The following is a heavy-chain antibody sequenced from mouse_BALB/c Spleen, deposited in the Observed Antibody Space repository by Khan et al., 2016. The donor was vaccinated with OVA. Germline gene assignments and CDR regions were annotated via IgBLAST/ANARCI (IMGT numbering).Heavy chain of an antibody. CDR1: GFSFTNYS. D-gene: IGHD2-4*01. Sequence: QVQLQQPGPGLVQPSQSLSITCTVSGFSFTNYSVHWVRQSPGKGLEWLGVIWGAGSTDDHAAFISRPTIRKDNSWTQAVFTMNSLQPNDTFIYYCARRGYDYGRGALFAYWGQGTLVTGSA. CDR2: IWGAGST. CDR3: ARRGYDYGRGALFAY. J-gene: IGHJ3*01. V-gene: IGHV2-2*02.